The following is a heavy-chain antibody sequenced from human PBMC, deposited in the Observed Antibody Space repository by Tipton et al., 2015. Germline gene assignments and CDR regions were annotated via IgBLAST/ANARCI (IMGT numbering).Heavy chain of an antibody. J-gene: IGHJ4*02. V-gene: IGHV4-39*01. CDR1: GGPISSSSYY. Sequence: TLSLTCTVSGGPISSSSYYWAWIRQPPGKGLEWIGSLYFSGSTYYNPSLKSQVTISIDRFKNQFSLKLSSVTAADTAVYYCASPSLPHDRGDYYFQSWGQGSLVTVSS. CDR3: ASPSLPHDRGDYYFQS. D-gene: IGHD2-21*02. CDR2: LYFSGST.